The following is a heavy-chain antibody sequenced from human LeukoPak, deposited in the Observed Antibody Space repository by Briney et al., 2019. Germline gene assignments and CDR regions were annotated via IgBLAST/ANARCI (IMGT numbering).Heavy chain of an antibody. CDR1: GGSFSAYY. J-gene: IGHJ3*02. V-gene: IGHV4-34*01. CDR2: INHSGST. CDR3: AKSNGYGLVDI. D-gene: IGHD3-10*01. Sequence: PSETLSLTCAVYGGSFSAYYWSWIRQPPGKGLEWIGEINHSGSTNYNPSLKSRVTISVDTSKNQFSLKLSSVTAAGTAVYYCAKSNGYGLVDIWGQGTMVTVSS.